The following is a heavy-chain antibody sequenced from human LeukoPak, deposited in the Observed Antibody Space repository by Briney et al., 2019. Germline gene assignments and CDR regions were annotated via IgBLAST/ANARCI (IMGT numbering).Heavy chain of an antibody. Sequence: SETLSLTCTVSGGSLSSSSYYWGWIRQPPGKGLEWIGSIYYSGSTYYNPSLKSRVTISVDTSKNQFSLKLSSVTAADTAVHYCALEHSSSTGAFDIWGQGTMVTVSS. J-gene: IGHJ3*02. CDR2: IYYSGST. CDR3: ALEHSSSTGAFDI. D-gene: IGHD6-6*01. CDR1: GGSLSSSSYY. V-gene: IGHV4-39*01.